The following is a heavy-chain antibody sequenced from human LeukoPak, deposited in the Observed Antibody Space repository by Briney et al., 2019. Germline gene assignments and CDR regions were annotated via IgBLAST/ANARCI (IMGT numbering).Heavy chain of an antibody. J-gene: IGHJ6*03. CDR3: ASGGVRFYMDV. CDR2: IYYSGST. CDR1: GGSISSSSYY. D-gene: IGHD3-3*01. V-gene: IGHV4-39*07. Sequence: SETLSLTCTVSGGSISSSSYYWGWIRQPPGKGLGRIGSIYYSGSTYYNPSLKSRVTISVDTSKNQFSLKLSSVTAADTAVYYCASGGVRFYMDVWGKGTTVTVSS.